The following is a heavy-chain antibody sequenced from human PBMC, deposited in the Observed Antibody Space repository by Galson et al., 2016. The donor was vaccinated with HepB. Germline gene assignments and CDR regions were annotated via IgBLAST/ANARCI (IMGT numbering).Heavy chain of an antibody. V-gene: IGHV3-21*01. CDR3: NYRPVEF. CDR1: GFTFTSYS. Sequence: LRLSCAASGFTFTSYSMNWVRQAPGKGLEWVSSISSSSDYIYYSDSVRGRVTISLTLTSASAADTAVYYCARVGKSYNYNYRPVEFWGQGITVVVSS. CDR2: ISSSSDYI. D-gene: IGHD3-16*01. J-gene: IGHJ4*02.